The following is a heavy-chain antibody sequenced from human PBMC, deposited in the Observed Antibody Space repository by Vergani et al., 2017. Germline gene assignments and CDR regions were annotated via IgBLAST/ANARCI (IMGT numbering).Heavy chain of an antibody. Sequence: QVQLQESGPGLVKPSETLSLTCTVSGGSTSSYYWSWIRQPPGKGLEWIGYIYYSGSTNYNPSLKSRVTISVDTSKNQFSLKLSSVTAADTAVYYCARAGAAAVPPDYWGQGTLVTVSS. CDR3: ARAGAAAVPPDY. J-gene: IGHJ4*02. CDR2: IYYSGST. CDR1: GGSTSSYY. D-gene: IGHD6-13*01. V-gene: IGHV4-59*01.